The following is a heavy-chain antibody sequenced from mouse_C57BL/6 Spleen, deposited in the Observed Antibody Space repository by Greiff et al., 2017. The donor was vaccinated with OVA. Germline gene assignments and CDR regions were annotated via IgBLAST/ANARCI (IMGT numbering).Heavy chain of an antibody. D-gene: IGHD4-1*01. CDR1: GLDFSRYW. J-gene: IGHJ3*01. V-gene: IGHV4-1*01. CDR2: INPDSSTI. Sequence: AAEGLDFSRYWMSWVRRAPGKGLEWIGEINPDSSTINYAPSLKDKFIISRDNAKNTLYLQMSKVRSEDTALYYCASNWDVGFAYWGQGTLATVSA. CDR3: ASNWDVGFAY.